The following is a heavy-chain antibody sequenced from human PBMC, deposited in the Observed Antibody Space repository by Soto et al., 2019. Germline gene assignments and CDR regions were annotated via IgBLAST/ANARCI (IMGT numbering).Heavy chain of an antibody. J-gene: IGHJ4*01. V-gene: IGHV3-21*04. Sequence: PGGSLRLSCAASGFTFNRYSMNWVRQAPGKGLEWVSVITGSGSHSYYADSVKGRFTISRDNSRNTLFLQMDSLRADDTAVYFCAKGTSSEFLLSFDDWGHGTLVTVS. CDR2: ITGSGSHS. CDR3: AKGTSSEFLLSFDD. CDR1: GFTFNRYS. D-gene: IGHD3-10*01.